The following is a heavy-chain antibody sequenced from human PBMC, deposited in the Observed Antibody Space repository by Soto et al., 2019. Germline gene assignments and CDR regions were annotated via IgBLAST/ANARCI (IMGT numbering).Heavy chain of an antibody. V-gene: IGHV1-69*13. CDR1: GGTLSNYG. Sequence: GALVKVSCKASGGTLSNYGISWVRQAPGQGLEWMGGIIPVFGTANYAQKFQGRVTITADESTGTVYMEVSSLRSADTAVYYCARENTHYDFWSGYRGDYYGMDVWGQGTTVTVSS. D-gene: IGHD3-3*01. CDR2: IIPVFGTA. CDR3: ARENTHYDFWSGYRGDYYGMDV. J-gene: IGHJ6*02.